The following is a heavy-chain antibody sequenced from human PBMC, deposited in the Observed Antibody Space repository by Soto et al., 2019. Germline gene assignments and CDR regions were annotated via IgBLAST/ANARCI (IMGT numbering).Heavy chain of an antibody. D-gene: IGHD2-2*02. Sequence: ASVKVSCKASGYTFTSYGINWVRQAAGQGLEWMGGMNPNIGKTSYAQKFQGRVTMTTNTSISTAYMELSSLRSEDTAVYYCVVGYCSSTSCFTYYYYYGMDVWGQGTTVTVSS. CDR3: VVGYCSSTSCFTYYYYYGMDV. CDR2: MNPNIGKT. J-gene: IGHJ6*02. CDR1: GYTFTSYG. V-gene: IGHV1-8*01.